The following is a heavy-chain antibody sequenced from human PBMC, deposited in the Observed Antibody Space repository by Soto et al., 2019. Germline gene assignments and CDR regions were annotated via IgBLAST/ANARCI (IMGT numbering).Heavy chain of an antibody. CDR3: ARDRIQLWDHASAI. Sequence: ASVAVSCEACGDSLTSRYRHWVRQDLRQGLEWMEIINPSDGSTTYAQKFQGRVTITADESTSTAYMELSSLRSEDTAVYYCARDRIQLWDHASAIRGQGTTVPVSS. CDR1: GDSLTSRY. J-gene: IGHJ3*02. CDR2: INPSDGST. V-gene: IGHV1-46*01. D-gene: IGHD5-18*01.